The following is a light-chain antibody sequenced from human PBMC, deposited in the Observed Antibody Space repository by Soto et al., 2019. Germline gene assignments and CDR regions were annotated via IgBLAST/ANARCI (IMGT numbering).Light chain of an antibody. J-gene: IGKJ1*01. CDR1: QSVSTY. V-gene: IGKV1-39*01. CDR3: QQANSYPWT. CDR2: AAS. Sequence: DILMTQSPSSLSASVGDIVTITCRASQSVSTYLNWYQQKPGKAPKLLIYAASSLQSGVPSRFSGSGSGPDFTLTISSLQPEDFATYYCQQANSYPWTFGQGTKVDIK.